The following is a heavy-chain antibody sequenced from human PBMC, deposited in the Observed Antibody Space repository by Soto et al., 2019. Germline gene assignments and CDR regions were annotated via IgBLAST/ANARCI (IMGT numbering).Heavy chain of an antibody. CDR1: GGSISGGSIY. J-gene: IGHJ6*02. Sequence: YETLYLGCNVSGGSISGGSIYWGYISQPPGKGLVLIGSFYYIGSTYYNPSIKSRSTISVDTSKNQFSLKLSSVTAADTAVYYGARERITIFGVVMGYYCMDVWGQGTTVT. CDR2: FYYIGST. CDR3: ARERITIFGVVMGYYCMDV. V-gene: IGHV4-39*02. D-gene: IGHD3-3*01.